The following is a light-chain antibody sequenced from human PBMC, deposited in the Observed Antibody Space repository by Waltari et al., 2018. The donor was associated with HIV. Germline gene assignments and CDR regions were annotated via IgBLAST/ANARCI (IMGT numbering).Light chain of an antibody. CDR3: SAWDRSLSAVV. J-gene: IGLJ2*01. Sequence: QAGLTQPPSVSKGLRQTATLTCTGNSDNVGNQGATWLQQHQGHPPKLLFYGNNNRRSGISEEFSASRSGNTASLTITGLQPEDEADYFCSAWDRSLSAVVFGGGTTLIVL. CDR1: SDNVGNQG. V-gene: IGLV10-54*04. CDR2: GNN.